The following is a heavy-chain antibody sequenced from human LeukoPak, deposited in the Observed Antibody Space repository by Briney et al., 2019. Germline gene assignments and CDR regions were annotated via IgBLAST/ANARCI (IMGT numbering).Heavy chain of an antibody. J-gene: IGHJ4*02. CDR1: GFTFSSYG. Sequence: GGSLRLSCAASGFTFSSYGMHWVRQAPGKGLEWVAVMWYDGSNNYYADSVKGRFTISRDNSKNTLYLQMNSLRAEDTAVYYCAKDRGIAAAGLDYWGQGTLATVSS. CDR2: MWYDGSNN. CDR3: AKDRGIAAAGLDY. V-gene: IGHV3-33*06. D-gene: IGHD6-13*01.